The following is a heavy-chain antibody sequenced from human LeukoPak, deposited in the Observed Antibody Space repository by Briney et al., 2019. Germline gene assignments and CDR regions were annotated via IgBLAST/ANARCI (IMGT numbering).Heavy chain of an antibody. J-gene: IGHJ4*02. D-gene: IGHD3-16*01. V-gene: IGHV4-34*01. Sequence: SETLSLTCAVYGGSFSGYYWNWIRQPPGKGLEWIGEMNHGGSTNYNPSLKSRVTISVDTSKNQSSMKLRSVTAADTAVYYCARGPIAYTPGYYFDYWGQGTLVTVSS. CDR3: ARGPIAYTPGYYFDY. CDR1: GGSFSGYY. CDR2: MNHGGST.